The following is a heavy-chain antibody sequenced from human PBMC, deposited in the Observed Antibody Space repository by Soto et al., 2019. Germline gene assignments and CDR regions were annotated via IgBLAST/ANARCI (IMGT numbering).Heavy chain of an antibody. CDR2: MNPNSGNT. Sequence: QVQLVQSGAEVKKPGASVKVSCKASGYTFTSYDINWVRQATGQGLEWMGWMNPNSGNTGYAQKFQGRVTMTRTTSISTAYMELSSLRSEDTAVYYCARGGYYYGSGSDYGMDVWGQGTTVTVSS. D-gene: IGHD3-10*01. CDR3: ARGGYYYGSGSDYGMDV. V-gene: IGHV1-8*01. J-gene: IGHJ6*02. CDR1: GYTFTSYD.